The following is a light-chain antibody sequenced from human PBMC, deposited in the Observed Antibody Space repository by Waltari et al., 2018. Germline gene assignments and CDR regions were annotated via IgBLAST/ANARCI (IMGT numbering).Light chain of an antibody. V-gene: IGLV2-23*02. CDR1: SSDVGTYNF. J-gene: IGLJ2*01. CDR2: EVI. Sequence: QSALTQPASVSGSPGQSITISCTGTSSDVGTYNFVSWYQQHPGKAPKLMIYEVIKRPSGVSNRFSGSKSGNTASLTISGLQDEYEADYYCCSYAGTDTVIIFGGGTKVTVL. CDR3: CSYAGTDTVII.